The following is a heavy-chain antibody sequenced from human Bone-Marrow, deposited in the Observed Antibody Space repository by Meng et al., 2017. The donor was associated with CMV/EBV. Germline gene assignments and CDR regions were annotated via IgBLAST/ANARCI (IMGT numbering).Heavy chain of an antibody. V-gene: IGHV3-30*04. CDR1: GFTFSSYS. D-gene: IGHD6-13*01. J-gene: IGHJ6*02. Sequence: GGSLRLSCAASGFTFSSYSMHWVRQAPGKGLEWVSVISYDGSNEYYADSVKGRFTISRDNSKNTLYLQMNSLRAEDTAVYYCAREPGQLAGAHYYYYYGMDVWGQGTTVTVSS. CDR2: ISYDGSNE. CDR3: AREPGQLAGAHYYYYYGMDV.